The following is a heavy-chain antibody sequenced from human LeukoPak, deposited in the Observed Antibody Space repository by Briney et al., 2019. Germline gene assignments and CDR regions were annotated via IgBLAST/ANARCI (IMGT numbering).Heavy chain of an antibody. V-gene: IGHV3-21*04. CDR1: GFTFSSYS. J-gene: IGHJ4*02. Sequence: GGSLRLSCAASGFTFSSYSMTWVRQAPGKGLEWVSSISGNSRYIYYADSMRGRFTISRDNAKNTVYLQMNSLRAEDTAVYYCAKDLSPGVYWGQGTLVTVSS. CDR3: AKDLSPGVY. CDR2: ISGNSRYI.